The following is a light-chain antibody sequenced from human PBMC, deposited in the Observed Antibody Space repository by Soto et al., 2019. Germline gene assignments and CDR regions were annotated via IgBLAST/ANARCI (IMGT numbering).Light chain of an antibody. CDR3: QLYGSSPPSWT. Sequence: EIVLTQSPGTLSLSPGERATLSCRASQSVTSSYLAWYQQKPGQAPRLLIYGASGRATGIPDRFSGSGSGTDFTLTISRLEAEDFAVYYCQLYGSSPPSWTFGQGTKLDLK. CDR2: GAS. CDR1: QSVTSSY. V-gene: IGKV3-20*01. J-gene: IGKJ2*02.